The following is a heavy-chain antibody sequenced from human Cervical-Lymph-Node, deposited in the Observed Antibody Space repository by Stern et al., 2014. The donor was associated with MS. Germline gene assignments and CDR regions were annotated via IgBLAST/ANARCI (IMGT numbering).Heavy chain of an antibody. CDR3: ARWSVACDY. J-gene: IGHJ4*02. D-gene: IGHD2-21*01. V-gene: IGHV5-51*03. CDR2: IYPGASDI. CDR1: GYNFINYW. Sequence: VQLVQSGAELKKPGESLKISCKTSGYNFINYWIAWVRQVPGKGLEWIGIIYPGASDIRYSQSFQDPVTMSGDKSKTTAYLQWKSLKASDTAVYYCARWSVACDYWGQGALITVSS.